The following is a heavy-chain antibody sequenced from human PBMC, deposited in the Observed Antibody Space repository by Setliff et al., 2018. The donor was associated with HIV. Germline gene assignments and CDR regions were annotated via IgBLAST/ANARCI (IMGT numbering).Heavy chain of an antibody. J-gene: IGHJ4*02. Sequence: GGSLRLSCAVSGFTINNHHMAWVRQAPGQGLEWVSAISGSGGATYYADSLKGRFTISRDNSKNTLYLQMKSLRAEDTAVYYCAKQYSMYYYDSSGPTVQVAYYFDYWGQGTLVTVSS. V-gene: IGHV3-23*01. D-gene: IGHD3-22*01. CDR3: AKQYSMYYYDSSGPTVQVAYYFDY. CDR2: ISGSGGAT. CDR1: GFTINNHH.